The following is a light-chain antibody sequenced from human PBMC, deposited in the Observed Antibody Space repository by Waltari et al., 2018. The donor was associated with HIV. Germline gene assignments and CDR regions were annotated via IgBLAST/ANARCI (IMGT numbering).Light chain of an antibody. Sequence: QSVLTQPPSASGTPGQRVTISCSGSSSNIGSNTVTWYQKLPGTAPKLLMYSNGHRPAGVPDRFSGSKSGTSASLAISGLQSEDEADYYCAAWDDSLGVVFGGGTKVTVL. J-gene: IGLJ2*01. V-gene: IGLV1-44*01. CDR2: SNG. CDR1: SSNIGSNT. CDR3: AAWDDSLGVV.